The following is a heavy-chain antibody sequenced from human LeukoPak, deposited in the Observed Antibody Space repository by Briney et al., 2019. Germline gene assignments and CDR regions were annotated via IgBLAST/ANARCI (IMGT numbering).Heavy chain of an antibody. V-gene: IGHV4-34*01. CDR1: GGSFSGYY. CDR2: INHSGST. D-gene: IGHD6-13*01. CDR3: ARVPHIIAAAANYYFYYMDV. Sequence: SETLSLTCAVYGGSFSGYYWSWIRQPPGKGLEWIGEINHSGSTNYNPSLKSRVTISVDTSKNQFSLKLSSVTAADTAVYYCARVPHIIAAAANYYFYYMDVWGKGTTVTVSS. J-gene: IGHJ6*03.